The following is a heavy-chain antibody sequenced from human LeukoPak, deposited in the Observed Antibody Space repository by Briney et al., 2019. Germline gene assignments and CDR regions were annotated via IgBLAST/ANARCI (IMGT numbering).Heavy chain of an antibody. CDR3: ARLPTVTFFDY. D-gene: IGHD4-17*01. J-gene: IGHJ4*02. V-gene: IGHV4-39*01. CDR1: GGSMSSSSYY. Sequence: SETLSLTCAVSGGSMSSSSYYWGWIRQPPGKGLEWIGSIYYSGSTYYNPSLKSRVTISVDTSKNQFSLKLSSVTAADTAVYYCARLPTVTFFDYWGQGTLVTVSS. CDR2: IYYSGST.